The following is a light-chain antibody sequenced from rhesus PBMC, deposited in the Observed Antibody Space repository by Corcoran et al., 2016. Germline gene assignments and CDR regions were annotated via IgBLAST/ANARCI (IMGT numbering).Light chain of an antibody. CDR2: QVS. CDR1: QSLVYRNGKTY. CDR3: GQGAQLPLT. V-gene: IGKV2-65*01. Sequence: DVVMTQSPLLLTVTPGQPASISCRSSQSLVYRNGKTYLSWYQQRPGQPPRLLIYQVSNRSSGVPDRFSGSGAGTYCTRRISRVEAEDVGVYVCGQGAQLPLTFGGGTNVEIK. J-gene: IGKJ4*01.